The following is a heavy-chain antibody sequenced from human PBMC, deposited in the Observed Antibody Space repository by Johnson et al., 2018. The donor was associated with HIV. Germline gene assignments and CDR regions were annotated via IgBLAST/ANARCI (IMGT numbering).Heavy chain of an antibody. V-gene: IGHV3-23*04. J-gene: IGHJ3*01. CDR1: GFTFSSYA. Sequence: MLLVESGGGLVQPGGSLRLSCAASGFTFSSYAMSWVRQAPGKGLEWVSAISGSGGSTYYADSVKGRFTISRDNSKNTLYLQMNSLRAEDTAVYYCARDGRSLVTRGSFDVWCQGTVVTVSS. CDR2: ISGSGGST. CDR3: ARDGRSLVTRGSFDV. D-gene: IGHD3-9*01.